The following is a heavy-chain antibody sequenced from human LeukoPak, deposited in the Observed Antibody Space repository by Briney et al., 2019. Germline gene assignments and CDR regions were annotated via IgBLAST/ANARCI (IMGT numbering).Heavy chain of an antibody. D-gene: IGHD2-2*01. CDR2: IWYDGSNK. CDR1: GFSLSSYR. J-gene: IGHJ4*02. V-gene: IGHV3-33*08. Sequence: GGSLRSSCAASGFSLSSYRLDWVRQAPGKGLEWVAVIWYDGSNKYYADSVKGRFTISRDISKNTLYLQMNSLRAEDTALYYCARGYCSSTSCYFSPLHHITYWGQGTLVTVSS. CDR3: ARGYCSSTSCYFSPLHHITY.